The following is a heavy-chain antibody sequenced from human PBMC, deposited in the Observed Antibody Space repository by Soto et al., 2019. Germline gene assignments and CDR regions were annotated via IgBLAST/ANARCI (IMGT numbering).Heavy chain of an antibody. CDR2: IWYDGSNK. J-gene: IGHJ6*02. CDR3: ARTYYDFWSGPLGNYYYYYGMDV. Sequence: QVQLVESGGGEVQPGRSLRLSCAASGFTFSSYGMHWIRQAPGKGLEWVAVIWYDGSNKYYADSVKGRFTISRDNSKNTLYLQMNSLRAEDTAVYYCARTYYDFWSGPLGNYYYYYGMDVWGQGTTVTVSS. CDR1: GFTFSSYG. V-gene: IGHV3-33*01. D-gene: IGHD3-3*01.